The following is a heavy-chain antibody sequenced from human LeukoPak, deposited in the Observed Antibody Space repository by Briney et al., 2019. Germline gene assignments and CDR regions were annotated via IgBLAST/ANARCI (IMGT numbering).Heavy chain of an antibody. CDR1: GFTFSSYS. CDR3: ARQWLD. D-gene: IGHD6-19*01. J-gene: IGHJ4*02. V-gene: IGHV3-53*01. Sequence: TGGSLRLSCAASGFTFSSYSMNWVRQAPGKGLEWVSGIYSGGTTYYADSVRGRFTISRDTSKNTLYLQMNSLRAEDTAVYYCARQWLDWGQGTLVTVSS. CDR2: IYSGGTT.